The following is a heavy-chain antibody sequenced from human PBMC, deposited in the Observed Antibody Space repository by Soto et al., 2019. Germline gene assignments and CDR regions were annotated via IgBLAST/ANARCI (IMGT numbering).Heavy chain of an antibody. J-gene: IGHJ5*02. CDR2: IYYSGNT. V-gene: IGHV4-59*01. CDR3: ARGRLPGPHFDP. Sequence: SETLSLTCTVSGSSISSYYWSWIRQPPGKGLEWIGYIYYSGNTNYNPSLKSRVTISVDTSKNQFSLKLSSVTAADTAVYYCARGRLPGPHFDPWGQGTLVTVS. CDR1: GSSISSYY.